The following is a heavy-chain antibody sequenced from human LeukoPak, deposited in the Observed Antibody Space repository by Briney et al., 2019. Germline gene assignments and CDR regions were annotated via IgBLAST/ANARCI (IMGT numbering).Heavy chain of an antibody. CDR3: ARGLGEYQLLHGGYFDY. J-gene: IGHJ4*03. D-gene: IGHD2-2*01. CDR2: IYHSGST. Sequence: SQTLSLTCTVSGGSISSGGYYWSWIRQPPGKGLEWIGYIYHSGSTYYNPSLKSRVTISVDRSKNQFSLKLSSVTAADTAVYYCARGLGEYQLLHGGYFDYWGQGTLVTVSS. V-gene: IGHV4-30-2*01. CDR1: GGSISSGGYY.